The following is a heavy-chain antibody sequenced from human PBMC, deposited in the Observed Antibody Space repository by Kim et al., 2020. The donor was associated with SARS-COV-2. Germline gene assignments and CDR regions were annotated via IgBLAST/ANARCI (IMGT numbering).Heavy chain of an antibody. V-gene: IGHV4-59*08. J-gene: IGHJ4*02. CDR3: ARLRGDGYNSFDS. CDR1: GVSINSDY. CDR2: IYYSGNT. D-gene: IGHD5-12*01. Sequence: SETLSLICTVSGVSINSDYWSWIRQPPGKGLDWIGNIYYSGNTNSNPSLKSRVTISIDTSKTQFSLKLSSMTAADTAVYYCARLRGDGYNSFDSWGQGALVTVAS.